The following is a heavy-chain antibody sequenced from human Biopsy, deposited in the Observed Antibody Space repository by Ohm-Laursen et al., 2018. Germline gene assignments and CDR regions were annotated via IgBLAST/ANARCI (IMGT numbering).Heavy chain of an antibody. CDR3: ARVPLPGIGAAYQGRFLYGMDV. Sequence: GTLSLTCAVYGGSFNGYFWSWIRQPPGEGLEWIGDITQSGSTNYSPSLKSRVTISADTAKKQFSLSLRSVTAADTAVYYCARVPLPGIGAAYQGRFLYGMDVWGQGTTVSVSS. D-gene: IGHD6-13*01. CDR1: GGSFNGYF. CDR2: ITQSGST. V-gene: IGHV4-34*01. J-gene: IGHJ6*02.